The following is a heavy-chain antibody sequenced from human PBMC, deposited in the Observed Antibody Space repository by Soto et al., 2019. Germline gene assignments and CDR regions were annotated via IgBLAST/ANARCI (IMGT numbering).Heavy chain of an antibody. V-gene: IGHV4-34*01. CDR3: ARSRYYDFWRGGMDV. D-gene: IGHD3-3*01. Sequence: PSETLSLTCAVYGGSFSGYYWSLIRQPPGKGLECIWEINHSASTNYNPSLKSRVTISVDTSKNQFSLKLSSVTAADTAVYYCARSRYYDFWRGGMDVWGQGTTVTVSS. J-gene: IGHJ6*02. CDR2: INHSAST. CDR1: GGSFSGYY.